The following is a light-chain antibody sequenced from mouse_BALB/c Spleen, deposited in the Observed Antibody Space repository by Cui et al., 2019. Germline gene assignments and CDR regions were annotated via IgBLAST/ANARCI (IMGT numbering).Light chain of an antibody. CDR2: LTS. CDR3: QQWSSNPYT. J-gene: IGKJ2*01. Sequence: QLVLTQSPALLSASTGEKVTITGSASSSVSYMYWYQQRPRSSPKPWIYLTSNLASGVAARFSGNRSGTSYSLTIRSMEAEDAATYYCQQWSSNPYTFGGGTKLEIK. V-gene: IGKV4-68*01. CDR1: SSVSY.